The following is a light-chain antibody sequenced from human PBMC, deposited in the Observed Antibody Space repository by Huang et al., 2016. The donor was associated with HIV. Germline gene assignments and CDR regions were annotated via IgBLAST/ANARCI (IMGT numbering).Light chain of an antibody. CDR1: HSVSNF. J-gene: IGKJ4*01. CDR2: DAS. Sequence: EILLTQSPATLSLSPGQRATLSRRASHSVSNFLAWYQQKPGQAPRLLIYDASKRAAGIPARFSGSGAGTDFTLTISSLGAEDFAVYYCQQRSKWPLTFGGGTKVESK. CDR3: QQRSKWPLT. V-gene: IGKV3-11*01.